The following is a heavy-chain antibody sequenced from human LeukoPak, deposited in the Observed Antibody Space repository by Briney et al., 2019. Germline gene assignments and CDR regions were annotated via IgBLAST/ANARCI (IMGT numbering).Heavy chain of an antibody. V-gene: IGHV4-59*01. J-gene: IGHJ6*03. CDR3: ARVRDSSGYDYYYYMDV. CDR2: IYYSGGT. CDR1: GGSISSYY. D-gene: IGHD3-22*01. Sequence: SETLSLTCTVSGGSISSYYWSWIRQPPGKGLEWIGYIYYSGGTNYNPSLKSRVTISVDTSKNQFSLKLSSVTAADTAVYYCARVRDSSGYDYYYYMDVWGKGTTVTVSS.